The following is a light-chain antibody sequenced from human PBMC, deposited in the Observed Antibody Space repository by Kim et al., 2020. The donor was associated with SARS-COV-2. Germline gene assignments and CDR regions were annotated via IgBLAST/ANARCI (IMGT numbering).Light chain of an antibody. CDR3: QAWDNSTVV. V-gene: IGLV3-1*01. CDR2: QDS. J-gene: IGLJ2*01. Sequence: SWCPRQQARSPFSGHRLEDKVACWYQQKPGQCPVLVIYQDSKRPSGIPERFSRSNSGNTATLTISGTQAMDEADYYCQAWDNSTVVFGGGTQLTVL. CDR1: RLEDKV.